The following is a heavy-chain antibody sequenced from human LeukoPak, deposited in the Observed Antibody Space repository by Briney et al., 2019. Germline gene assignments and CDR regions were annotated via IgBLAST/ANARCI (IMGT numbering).Heavy chain of an antibody. Sequence: SQTLSLTCTVSGGSISSGVYHWSWIRQHPGKGLEWIGYIYYSGSTYYNSSLKGRVTISVDTSKNQFSLKLSSVTAADTAVYYCARHSWAFDIWGQGTMVTVSS. V-gene: IGHV4-30-4*08. J-gene: IGHJ3*02. CDR2: IYYSGST. CDR3: ARHSWAFDI. CDR1: GGSISSGVYH.